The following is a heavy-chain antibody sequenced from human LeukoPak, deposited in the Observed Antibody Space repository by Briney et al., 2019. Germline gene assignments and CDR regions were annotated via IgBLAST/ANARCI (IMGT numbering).Heavy chain of an antibody. CDR1: GGSISSHY. CDR2: IYYCGST. J-gene: IGHJ4*02. D-gene: IGHD2-2*01. V-gene: IGHV4-59*11. CDR3: ARLSADSSSSRGFDY. Sequence: PSETLSLTCTVSGGSISSHYWSWIRQPPGKGLEWIGYIYYCGSTNYNPSLKSRVTISVDTSKNQFSLKLSSVTAADTAVYYCARLSADSSSSRGFDYWGQGTLVTVSS.